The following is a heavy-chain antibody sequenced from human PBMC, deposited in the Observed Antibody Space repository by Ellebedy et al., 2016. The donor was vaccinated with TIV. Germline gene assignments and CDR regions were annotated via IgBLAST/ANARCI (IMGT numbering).Heavy chain of an antibody. CDR1: GPTFSRYR. CDR3: ASGMVVLMTGTSDY. CDR2: IDNDGTRT. J-gene: IGHJ4*02. D-gene: IGHD2-21*01. Sequence: GGSLRLXXVASGPTFSRYRIHCVPQGPGKGLVWVSRIDNDGTRTDYADSVKGRFTISRDNAKSTLYLQMNNLRAEDSALYYCASGMVVLMTGTSDYWGQGTLVTVSS. V-gene: IGHV3-74*01.